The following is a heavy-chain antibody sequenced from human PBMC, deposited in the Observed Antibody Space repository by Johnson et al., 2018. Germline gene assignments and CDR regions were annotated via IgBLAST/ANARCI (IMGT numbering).Heavy chain of an antibody. CDR1: GFTFSSYD. V-gene: IGHV3-13*01. CDR2: IALAGDT. J-gene: IGHJ4*02. Sequence: VQLVQSGGGLVQPGGSLRLSCAASGFTFSSYDMHWVRQGTGKRLAWVSGIALAGDTYYSGSVEGRFTIYRDNSKNTLYLEMNTRRGEDTAVYSCARDLGRGRYFDYWGQCTLVTVSS. D-gene: IGHD2-15*01. CDR3: ARDLGRGRYFDY.